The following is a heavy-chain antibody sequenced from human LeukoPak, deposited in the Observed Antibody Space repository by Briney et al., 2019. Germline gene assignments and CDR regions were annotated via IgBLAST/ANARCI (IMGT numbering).Heavy chain of an antibody. CDR2: IYPGDFDT. V-gene: IGHV5-51*01. CDR3: AILAAAEWEYYFDY. J-gene: IGHJ4*02. D-gene: IGHD6-13*01. CDR1: GYSFTSYW. Sequence: GESLKISCKGSGYSFTSYWIGWVCQMPGKGLEWMGIIYPGDFDTRYSPSFQGQVTISADKSISTAYLQWSSLKASDTAMYYCAILAAAEWEYYFDYWGQGTLVTVSS.